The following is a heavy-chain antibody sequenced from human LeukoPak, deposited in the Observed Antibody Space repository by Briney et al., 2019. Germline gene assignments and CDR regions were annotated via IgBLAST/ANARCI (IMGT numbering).Heavy chain of an antibody. CDR3: AKEGSQLGFDY. CDR2: FSWNSGSI. Sequence: GGSLRLSCAASGFTFDDYAMHWVRQAPGKGLEWVSGFSWNSGSIGYADSVKGRFTISRDNAKNSLYLQMNSLRAEDMALYYCAKEGSQLGFDYWGQGTLVTVSS. D-gene: IGHD2-2*01. V-gene: IGHV3-9*03. J-gene: IGHJ4*02. CDR1: GFTFDDYA.